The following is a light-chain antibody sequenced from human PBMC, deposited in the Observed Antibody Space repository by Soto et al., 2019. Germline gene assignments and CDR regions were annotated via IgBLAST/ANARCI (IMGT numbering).Light chain of an antibody. CDR3: QQYESLPLT. CDR1: QDINKN. V-gene: IGKV1-33*01. CDR2: DAS. Sequence: DIQMTQSPSSLSAAVVDRVTITCQASQDINKNLTWYQQKPGKAPKLLIYDASDLETGVPSRLSGSGSGTGFTLTISSLQPEDFATYYCQQYESLPLTFGQGTRLEI. J-gene: IGKJ5*01.